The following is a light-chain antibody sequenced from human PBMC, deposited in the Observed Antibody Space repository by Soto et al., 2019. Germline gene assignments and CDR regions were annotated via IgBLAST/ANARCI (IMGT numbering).Light chain of an antibody. V-gene: IGLV1-40*01. CDR3: TSYTSSDTLLYV. J-gene: IGLJ1*01. CDR1: SSNIGAGYD. Sequence: QSVLTQPPSVSGAPGQTVTISCSGSSSNIGAGYDVHWYQQLPGKAPKLLIYEVSHRPSGVSNRFSGSKSGNTASLTISGLQAEDEADYYCTSYTSSDTLLYVFGTGTKLTVL. CDR2: EVS.